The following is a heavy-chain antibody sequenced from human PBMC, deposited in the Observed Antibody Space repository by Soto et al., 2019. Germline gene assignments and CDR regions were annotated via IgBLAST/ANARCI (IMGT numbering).Heavy chain of an antibody. J-gene: IGHJ4*02. V-gene: IGHV3-30*18. D-gene: IGHD3-22*01. CDR1: GFTFSSYG. Sequence: QVQLVESGGGVVQPGRSLRLSCAASGFTFSSYGMHWVRQAPGKGLEWVAVISYDGSNKYYADSVKGRFTISRDNSKNMLHLQMNSLRAEDTAVYYCAKEWVYDSSGWSFDYWGQGTLVTVSS. CDR2: ISYDGSNK. CDR3: AKEWVYDSSGWSFDY.